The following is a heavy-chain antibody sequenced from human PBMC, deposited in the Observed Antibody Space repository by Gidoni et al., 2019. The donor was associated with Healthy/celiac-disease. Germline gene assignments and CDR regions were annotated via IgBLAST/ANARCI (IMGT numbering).Heavy chain of an antibody. CDR2: INPNSGGT. D-gene: IGHD3-10*01. CDR1: GYTFTCYY. CDR3: AASVSGAALGY. Sequence: QVQLVQSGAEVKTPGASVKVSCKASGYTFTCYYMHWVRQATGQGRAWMGRINPNSGGTNYAQKFQGRVTMTRDTSISTAYMELSRLRSDDTAVYYCAASVSGAALGYWGQGTLVTVSS. V-gene: IGHV1-2*06. J-gene: IGHJ4*02.